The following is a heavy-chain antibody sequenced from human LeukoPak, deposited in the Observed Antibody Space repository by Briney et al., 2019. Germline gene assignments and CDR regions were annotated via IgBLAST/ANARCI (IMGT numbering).Heavy chain of an antibody. D-gene: IGHD6-19*01. CDR1: GFTYSTYA. J-gene: IGHJ4*02. CDR3: ARDNAASLIAVAGGSCDY. V-gene: IGHV3-30-3*01. CDR2: ISYDGSNN. Sequence: GRSLRLSCAASGFTYSTYAMHWVRQDPGKGLEWVAVISYDGSNNYYTDSVKGRFTISRDNSKNTLYLQMNSLRAEDTAVYYCARDNAASLIAVAGGSCDYWGQGTLVTLSS.